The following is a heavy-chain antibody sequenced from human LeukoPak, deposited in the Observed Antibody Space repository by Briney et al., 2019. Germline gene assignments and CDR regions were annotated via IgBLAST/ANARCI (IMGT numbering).Heavy chain of an antibody. Sequence: PSETLSLTCAVYGGSFSGYYWSWIRQPPGKGLEWIGEINHSGSTNYNPSLKSRVTISVDTSKNQFSLKLSSVTAADTAVYYCARAKDYDSSGFPYYYYYYMDVWGKGTTVTVSS. J-gene: IGHJ6*03. CDR3: ARAKDYDSSGFPYYYYYYMDV. CDR2: INHSGST. V-gene: IGHV4-34*01. CDR1: GGSFSGYY. D-gene: IGHD3-22*01.